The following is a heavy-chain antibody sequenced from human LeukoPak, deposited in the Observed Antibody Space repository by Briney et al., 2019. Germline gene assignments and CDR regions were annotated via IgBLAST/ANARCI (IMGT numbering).Heavy chain of an antibody. V-gene: IGHV4-4*09. J-gene: IGHJ4*02. CDR1: GGSFSGYY. Sequence: PSETLSLTCAVYGGSFSGYYWSWIRQTPGKGLEWIGYIYSSGTTNYNPSLKSRVTISVDTSKNQFSLMLNSVTAADTAVYYCARRGNSGSNLGWVFWDYWGQGTLVTVSS. CDR2: IYSSGTT. D-gene: IGHD1-26*01. CDR3: ARRGNSGSNLGWVFWDY.